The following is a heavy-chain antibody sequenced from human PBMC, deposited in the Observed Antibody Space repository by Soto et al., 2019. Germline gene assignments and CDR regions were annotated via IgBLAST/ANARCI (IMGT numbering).Heavy chain of an antibody. Sequence: QVQLQESGPGLVKPSQTLSLTCTVSGGSISSGDYYWSWIRQPPGKGLEWIGYIYYSGSTYYNPSLKSRVTISVDTSQSQFSLKLSSVTAADTAVYYCARSEYYYGSGKEDNWFDPWGQGTLVTVSS. D-gene: IGHD3-10*01. J-gene: IGHJ5*02. CDR1: GGSISSGDYY. CDR2: IYYSGST. CDR3: ARSEYYYGSGKEDNWFDP. V-gene: IGHV4-30-4*01.